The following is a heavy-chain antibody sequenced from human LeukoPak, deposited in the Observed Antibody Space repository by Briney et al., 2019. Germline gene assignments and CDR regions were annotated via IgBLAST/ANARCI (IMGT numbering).Heavy chain of an antibody. CDR1: GYSFTSYW. J-gene: IGHJ4*02. Sequence: PGESLKISCKGSGYSFTSYWISWVRQMPGKGLEWMGRVDPSDSYTNYSPSFQGHVTISADKSISTAYLRWNSLKASDTAMYYCARGDMLTGYYWVYWGQGTLVTVSS. CDR3: ARGDMLTGYYWVY. CDR2: VDPSDSYT. D-gene: IGHD3-9*01. V-gene: IGHV5-10-1*01.